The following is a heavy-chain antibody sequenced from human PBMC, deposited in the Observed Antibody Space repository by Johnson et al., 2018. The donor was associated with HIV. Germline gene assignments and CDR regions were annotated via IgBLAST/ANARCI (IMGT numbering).Heavy chain of an antibody. CDR2: IYNADTT. CDR3: ARLRQEANCGADCHWAI. CDR1: GFTVSTNY. Sequence: EVPPVESGGGLVQPGGSLRLSCASGFTVSTNYMRWVRQASGQGLEWASLIYNADTTYYAGSVTGSFTISRDSSKTTLHLQMNSLNAEDTTIYYCARLRQEANCGADCHWAIWGQGTMVTVSS. D-gene: IGHD2-21*02. V-gene: IGHV3-66*04. J-gene: IGHJ3*02.